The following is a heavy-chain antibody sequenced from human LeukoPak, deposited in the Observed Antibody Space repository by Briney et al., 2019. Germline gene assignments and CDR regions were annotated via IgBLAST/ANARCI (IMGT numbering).Heavy chain of an antibody. Sequence: AASVKVSCKASGYTFTSYGISWVRQATGQGLEWMGWMNPNSGNTGYAQKFQGRVTITRNTSISTAYMELSSLRSEDTAVYYCARATVSHVTFGGVIVRSAAFDIWGQGTMVTVSS. V-gene: IGHV1-8*03. D-gene: IGHD3-16*02. CDR1: GYTFTSYG. CDR3: ARATVSHVTFGGVIVRSAAFDI. J-gene: IGHJ3*02. CDR2: MNPNSGNT.